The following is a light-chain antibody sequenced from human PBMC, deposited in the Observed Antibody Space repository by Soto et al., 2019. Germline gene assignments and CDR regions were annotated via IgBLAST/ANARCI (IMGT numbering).Light chain of an antibody. CDR2: EVS. J-gene: IGLJ1*01. CDR3: SSYTSSTTHV. CDR1: SSDVGAYNY. V-gene: IGLV2-14*01. Sequence: QSVLTQPASVSGSPGQSITISCTGTSSDVGAYNYVSWYQQHPGKAPKLVIYEVSNRPSGVSDRFSGSKSGNTASLTISGLQAEDEADYYCSSYTSSTTHVFGTGTKVTVL.